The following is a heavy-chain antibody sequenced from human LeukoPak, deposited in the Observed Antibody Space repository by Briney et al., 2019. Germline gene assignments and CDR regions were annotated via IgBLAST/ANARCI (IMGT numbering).Heavy chain of an antibody. CDR2: ISYDGSNK. J-gene: IGHJ3*02. CDR3: ARVDSGESYRTNAFDI. V-gene: IGHV3-30*04. Sequence: PGGSLRLSCAASGFTFSSYAMHWVRQAPGKGLEWVAVISYDGSNKYYADSVKGRFTISRDNSKNTLDLQMNSLRAEDTAVYYCARVDSGESYRTNAFDIWGQGTMVTVSS. D-gene: IGHD1-26*01. CDR1: GFTFSSYA.